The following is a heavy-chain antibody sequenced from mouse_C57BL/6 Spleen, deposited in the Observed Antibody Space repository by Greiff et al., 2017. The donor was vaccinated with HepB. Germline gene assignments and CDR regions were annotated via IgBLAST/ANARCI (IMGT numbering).Heavy chain of an antibody. CDR2: IYPGDGDT. Sequence: QVQLKQSGAELVKPGASVKISCKASGYAFSSYWMNWVKQRPGKGLEWIGQIYPGDGDTNYNGKFKGKAILTADKSSSTAYMQLSSLTSEDAAVYYCASRGTSDYDDWGQGTTVTVSS. J-gene: IGHJ2*01. CDR1: GYAFSSYW. V-gene: IGHV1-80*01. CDR3: ASRGTSDYDD.